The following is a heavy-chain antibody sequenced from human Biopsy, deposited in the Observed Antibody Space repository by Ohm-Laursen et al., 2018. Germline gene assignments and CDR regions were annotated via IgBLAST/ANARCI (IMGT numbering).Heavy chain of an antibody. J-gene: IGHJ2*01. CDR3: ARDGKRWDYSTYFSWHFDL. CDR1: GFTFTSYA. V-gene: IGHV3-30*03. Sequence: SLSLSCAASGFTFTSYAMHWVRQAPGTGLEWVAVISYVGSGEYYADSLQGRFIISRDNPKNTVDLQMNSLRAEDTAVYFCARDGKRWDYSTYFSWHFDLWGRGTLVTVSS. D-gene: IGHD4-11*01. CDR2: ISYVGSGE.